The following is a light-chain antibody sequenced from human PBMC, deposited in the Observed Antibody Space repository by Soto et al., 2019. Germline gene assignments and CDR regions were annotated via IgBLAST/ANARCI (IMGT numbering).Light chain of an antibody. Sequence: DIQMTQSPSSVSASVGDRVTITCRASQDISNFLAWFQQKPGKAPKSLIFDAARLQNGVPSKFSGSGSGTYFTLTIRGLQPEDSATYFCQQYSNYPYTFGQGTKLEIK. V-gene: IGKV1-16*02. CDR3: QQYSNYPYT. CDR2: DAA. CDR1: QDISNF. J-gene: IGKJ2*01.